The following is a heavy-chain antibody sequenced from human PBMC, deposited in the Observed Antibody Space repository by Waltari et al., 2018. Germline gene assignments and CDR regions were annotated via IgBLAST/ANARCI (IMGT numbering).Heavy chain of an antibody. CDR3: ARDRKIFDTEVVDY. CDR2: VSDAGTIK. Sequence: QVQLVESGGGVVQPGRSLRLSCVASGFIFSTYAIHWVRQTPGKGLEWVEVVSDAGTIKYYADSVKGRFTISKDISKNTLYLQMNNLRVEDTAIYYCARDRKIFDTEVVDYWGQGTLVTVSS. D-gene: IGHD3-3*01. V-gene: IGHV3-30-3*01. CDR1: GFIFSTYA. J-gene: IGHJ4*02.